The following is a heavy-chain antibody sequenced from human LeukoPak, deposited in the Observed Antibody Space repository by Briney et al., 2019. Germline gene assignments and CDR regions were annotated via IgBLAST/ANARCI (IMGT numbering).Heavy chain of an antibody. CDR1: GGSIRSYY. CDR2: ISNTGST. D-gene: IGHD4-17*01. J-gene: IGHJ4*02. V-gene: IGHV4-59*01. Sequence: PSETLSLTCTVSGGSIRSYYWSWFRRPPGKGLEWIAYISNTGSTKYNPSLRSRVTISVDTSKNQFSLKLSSVTAADTAVYYCARAVGDYTFDYWGQGALVTVSS. CDR3: ARAVGDYTFDY.